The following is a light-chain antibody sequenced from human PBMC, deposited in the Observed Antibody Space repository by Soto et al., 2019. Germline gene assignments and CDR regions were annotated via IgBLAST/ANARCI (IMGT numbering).Light chain of an antibody. J-gene: IGKJ1*01. CDR3: QHYNSYSEA. Sequence: DIQLTYSPSFLSASVGDRVTITCRASQDIRTSLAWYQQKPGKAPKLLIYKASTLKSGVPSRFSGSGSGTEFNLTISSLQPDDFATYYCQHYNSYSEAFGQGTKVDIK. CDR1: QDIRTS. CDR2: KAS. V-gene: IGKV1-5*03.